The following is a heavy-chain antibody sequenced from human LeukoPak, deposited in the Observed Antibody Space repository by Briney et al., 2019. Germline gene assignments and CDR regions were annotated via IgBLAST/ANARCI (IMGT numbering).Heavy chain of an antibody. V-gene: IGHV3-23*01. CDR2: ISGSGGST. J-gene: IGHJ4*02. CDR1: GFTFSSYA. Sequence: GGSLRLSCAASGFTFSSYAMSWVRQAPGKVLPWVSAISGSGGSTYYADSVKGRFTISRDNSKNTLYLQMNSLRAEDTAVYYCAKDSEVVPAAQFDYWGQGTLVTVSS. D-gene: IGHD2-2*01. CDR3: AKDSEVVPAAQFDY.